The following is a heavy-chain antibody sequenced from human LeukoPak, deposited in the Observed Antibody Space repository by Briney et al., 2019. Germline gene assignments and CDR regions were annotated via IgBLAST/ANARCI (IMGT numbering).Heavy chain of an antibody. CDR1: GGTFSSYA. V-gene: IGHV1-46*01. CDR3: ARVGSGPRAVSGY. D-gene: IGHD6-19*01. CDR2: INPNGGST. Sequence: GASVKVSCKASGGTFSSYAISWVRQAPGQGFEWMGVINPNGGSTRFAQKFQGRLTMTRDTSTSTVYMELSSLRSEDTAVYYCARVGSGPRAVSGYWGQGTLVTVSS. J-gene: IGHJ4*02.